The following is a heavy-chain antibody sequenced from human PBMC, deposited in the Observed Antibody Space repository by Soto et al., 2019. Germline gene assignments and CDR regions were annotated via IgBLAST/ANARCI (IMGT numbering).Heavy chain of an antibody. CDR1: GGTFSSYT. D-gene: IGHD2-15*01. J-gene: IGHJ5*02. Sequence: QVQLVQSGAEVKKPGSSVKVSCKASGGTFSSYTISWVRQATGQGLEWMGRIIPIRGIANYAQKFQGRVTITADKSTSTAYMERSSLRSEDTAVYYCARDKGYCSGGSCYANWFDPWGQGTLVTVSS. CDR3: ARDKGYCSGGSCYANWFDP. CDR2: IIPIRGIA. V-gene: IGHV1-69*08.